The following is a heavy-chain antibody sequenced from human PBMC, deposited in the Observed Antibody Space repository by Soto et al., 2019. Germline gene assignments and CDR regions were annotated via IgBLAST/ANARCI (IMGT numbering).Heavy chain of an antibody. V-gene: IGHV4-59*12. CDR1: GGSISSYY. D-gene: IGHD4-17*01. J-gene: IGHJ3*02. Sequence: SETLSLTCTVSGGSISSYYWSWIRQPPGKGLEWIGYIYYSGSTNYNPSLKSRVTISVDTSKNQFSLKLSSVTAADTAVYFCARVTVNEVFDIWGQGTMVTVSS. CDR2: IYYSGST. CDR3: ARVTVNEVFDI.